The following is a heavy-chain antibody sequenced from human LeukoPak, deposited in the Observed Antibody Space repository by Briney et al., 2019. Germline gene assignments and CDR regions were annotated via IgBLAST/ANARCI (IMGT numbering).Heavy chain of an antibody. CDR1: GYTVTSYG. V-gene: IGHV1-18*01. J-gene: IGHJ3*02. D-gene: IGHD3-9*01. CDR2: ISTYNGNT. Sequence: ASVKVSCKASGYTVTSYGISWVRQAPGQGLEWMGGISTYNGNTNYAQMLQGRVTMTTDTSTSTAYMELRSLRSDGTAVYYCAREDILTGYVDAFDIWGQGTMVTVSS. CDR3: AREDILTGYVDAFDI.